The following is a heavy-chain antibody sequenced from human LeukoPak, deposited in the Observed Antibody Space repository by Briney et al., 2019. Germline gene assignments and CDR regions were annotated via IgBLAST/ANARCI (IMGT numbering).Heavy chain of an antibody. CDR1: GYTFTSYY. V-gene: IGHV1-2*02. J-gene: IGHJ4*02. CDR2: INPNSGGT. CDR3: AREGDTAMVTFYY. Sequence: ASVKVSCKASGYTFTSYYMHWVRQAPGQGLEWMGWINPNSGGTNYAQKFQGRVTMTRDTSISTAYMELSRLRSDDTAVYYCAREGDTAMVTFYYWGQGTLVTVSS. D-gene: IGHD5-18*01.